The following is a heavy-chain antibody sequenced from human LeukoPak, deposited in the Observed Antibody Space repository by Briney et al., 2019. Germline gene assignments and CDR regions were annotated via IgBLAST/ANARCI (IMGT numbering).Heavy chain of an antibody. Sequence: PSGTLSLTCAVSGGSISSDNWWSWVRQPPGKGLEWIGRTHTSGSSNYNPSLKSRVTISVDTSKNQFSLTLNSVTAADTAVYYCARGERGYISSSATNWFDPWGQGTLVTVSS. J-gene: IGHJ5*02. CDR2: THTSGSS. CDR3: ARGERGYISSSATNWFDP. V-gene: IGHV4-4*02. D-gene: IGHD6-6*01. CDR1: GGSISSDNW.